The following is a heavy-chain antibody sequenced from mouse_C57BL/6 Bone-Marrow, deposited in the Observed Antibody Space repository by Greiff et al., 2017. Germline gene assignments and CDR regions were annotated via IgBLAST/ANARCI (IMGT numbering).Heavy chain of an antibody. CDR1: GYTFTDYE. Sequence: VQLVESGAELVRPGASVTLSCKASGYTFTDYEMHWVKQTPVHGLEWIGAIDPETGGTAYNQKFKGKAILTADKSSSTAYMELRSLTSEDSAVYYCTAIYYGNYLYWYFDVWGTGTTVTVSS. CDR3: TAIYYGNYLYWYFDV. D-gene: IGHD2-1*01. V-gene: IGHV1-15*01. CDR2: IDPETGGT. J-gene: IGHJ1*03.